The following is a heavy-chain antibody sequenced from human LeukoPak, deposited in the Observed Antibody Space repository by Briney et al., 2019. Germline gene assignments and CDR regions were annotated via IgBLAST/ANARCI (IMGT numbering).Heavy chain of an antibody. CDR2: ISAYNGNT. J-gene: IGHJ4*02. V-gene: IGHV1-18*01. Sequence: ASVKLSCKASGYAFTSYGISWVRQAPGQGLEWMGCISAYNGNTNYAKNLHGSVTMTTVTSTRTAFSELRSLRSDDTAVYYCARVRWSGYYPYYFDYWGQGTLVTVSS. CDR3: ARVRWSGYYPYYFDY. D-gene: IGHD3-3*01. CDR1: GYAFTSYG.